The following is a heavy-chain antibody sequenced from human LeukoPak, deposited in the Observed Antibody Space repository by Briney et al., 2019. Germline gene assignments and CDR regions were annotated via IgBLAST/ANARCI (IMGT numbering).Heavy chain of an antibody. CDR1: GFTFSGSA. V-gene: IGHV3-73*01. CDR3: ATLWFGESSYYFDY. CDR2: IRSKANSYAT. D-gene: IGHD3-10*01. J-gene: IGHJ4*02. Sequence: GGSLRLSCAASGFTFSGSAMHWVRQASGKGLEWVGRIRSKANSYATAYAASVKGRFTISRDDSKNTAYLQMNSLRAEDTAVYYCATLWFGESSYYFDYWGQETLVTVSS.